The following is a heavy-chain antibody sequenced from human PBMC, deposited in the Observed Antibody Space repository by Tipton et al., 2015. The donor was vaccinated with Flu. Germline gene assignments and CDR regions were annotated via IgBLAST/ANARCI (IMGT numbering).Heavy chain of an antibody. CDR1: GGTFSSYA. V-gene: IGHV1-69*01. CDR3: ARDGSRGELLFNWFDP. CDR2: IIPIFGTA. D-gene: IGHD3-10*01. Sequence: QSGAEVKKPGSSVKVSCKASGGTFSSYAISWVRQAPGQGLEWMGGIIPIFGTANYAQKFQGRVTITADESTSTAYMELSSLRSEDTAVYYCARDGSRGELLFNWFDPWGQGTLVTVSS. J-gene: IGHJ5*02.